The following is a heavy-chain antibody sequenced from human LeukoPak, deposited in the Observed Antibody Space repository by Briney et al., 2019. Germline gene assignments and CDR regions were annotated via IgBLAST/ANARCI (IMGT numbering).Heavy chain of an antibody. V-gene: IGHV3-23*01. Sequence: GGSLRLSCAASGFTFSSYAMSWVRQAPGEGLEWVSAISGSGGSTYYADSVKGRFTISRDNSKNTLYLQMNSLRAEDTAVYYCVTSYYNMYYFDYWGQGTLVTVSS. CDR3: VTSYYNMYYFDY. D-gene: IGHD3-10*01. CDR1: GFTFSSYA. J-gene: IGHJ4*02. CDR2: ISGSGGST.